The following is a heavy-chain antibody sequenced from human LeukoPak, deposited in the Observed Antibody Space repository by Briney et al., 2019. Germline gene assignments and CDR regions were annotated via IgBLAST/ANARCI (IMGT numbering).Heavy chain of an antibody. Sequence: SETLSLTCSVYGGSFSGHYWSWIRQPPGKGLEWIGEINHSGSTNYNPSLKSRVAISIDASKNQFSLKLRYVTAADTAVYYCTRGPLWVKERLFDPWGQGTLVTVSS. D-gene: IGHD3-16*01. CDR2: INHSGST. J-gene: IGHJ5*02. CDR1: GGSFSGHY. CDR3: TRGPLWVKERLFDP. V-gene: IGHV4-34*01.